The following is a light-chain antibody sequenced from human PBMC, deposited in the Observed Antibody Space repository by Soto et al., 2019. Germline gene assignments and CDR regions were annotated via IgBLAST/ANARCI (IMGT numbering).Light chain of an antibody. CDR1: QSVSSD. CDR2: GAS. CDR3: QQYNNWPWT. J-gene: IGKJ1*01. V-gene: IGKV3-15*01. Sequence: EKVMTQSPATLSVSPGERATHSCRASQSVSSDLAWYQQKPGQTPRLLIYGASTRATGIPARFSGSGSGTEFTLIITTLQSEDFAVYYCQQYNNWPWTFGQGTKVDIK.